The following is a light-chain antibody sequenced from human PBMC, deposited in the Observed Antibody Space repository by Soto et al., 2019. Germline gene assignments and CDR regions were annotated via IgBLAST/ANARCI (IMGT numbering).Light chain of an antibody. V-gene: IGLV2-14*01. CDR2: DVS. J-gene: IGLJ1*01. Sequence: QSALTQPASVSGSPGQSITISCTGTSSDVGGYNYVSWYQQHPGKAPKFMIYDVSNRPSGVSNRFSGSKSGNTASLTISGLQAEDEADYYYSSSTTSIYSLIVFATGTTVTDL. CDR1: SSDVGGYNY. CDR3: SSSTTSIYSLIV.